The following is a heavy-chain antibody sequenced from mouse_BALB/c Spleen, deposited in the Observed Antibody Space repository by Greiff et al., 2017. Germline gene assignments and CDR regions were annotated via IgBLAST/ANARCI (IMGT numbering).Heavy chain of an antibody. CDR2: LSSGSSTI. CDR1: GFTFSSFG. V-gene: IGHV5-17*02. D-gene: IGHD1-1*01. Sequence: EVHLVESGGGLVQPGGSRKLSCAASGFTFSSFGMHWVRQAPEKGLEWVAYLSSGSSTIYYADTVKGRFTISRDNPKHTLFLQMTSLRSEDTAMYYCARSSYYYGSSYWYFDVWGAGTTVTVSS. CDR3: ARSSYYYGSSYWYFDV. J-gene: IGHJ1*01.